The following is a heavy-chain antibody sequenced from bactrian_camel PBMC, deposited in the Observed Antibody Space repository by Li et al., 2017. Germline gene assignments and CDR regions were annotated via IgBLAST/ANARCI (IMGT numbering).Heavy chain of an antibody. V-gene: IGHV3S54*01. CDR2: MNTGTGSK. CDR3: AATARAITVVSACRNEEYNN. D-gene: IGHD1*01. Sequence: HVQLVESGGGSVRVGGSLTLSCAVSDYSACMAWFRQAPGKEREAVAMMNTGTGSKQFAASVKGRFAISQDVAENTVYLQMNNLKPEDTAMYYCAATARAITVVSACRNEEYNNWGQGTQVT. J-gene: IGHJ4*01. CDR1: DYSACM.